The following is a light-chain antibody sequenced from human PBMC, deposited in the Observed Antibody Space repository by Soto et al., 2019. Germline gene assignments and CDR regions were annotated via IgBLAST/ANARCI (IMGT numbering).Light chain of an antibody. CDR2: GTS. V-gene: IGKV3-20*01. Sequence: EIVVTQSPDTLALSPGERATLSCRASQSVSSSYLAWYQQTPGQAPRLLIYGTSNRATGIPDRFSGSGSGTDFTLTISRLEPEDFAVYYCQQYGNSRWTFGQGTKVDIK. CDR3: QQYGNSRWT. CDR1: QSVSSSY. J-gene: IGKJ1*01.